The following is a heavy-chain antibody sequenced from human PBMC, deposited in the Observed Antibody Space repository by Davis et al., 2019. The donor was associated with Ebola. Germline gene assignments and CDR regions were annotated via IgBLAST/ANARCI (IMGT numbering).Heavy chain of an antibody. CDR3: VTENWYRFES. V-gene: IGHV3-48*02. J-gene: IGHJ4*02. CDR2: ISSSGSSI. D-gene: IGHD1/OR15-1a*01. Sequence: GESLKISCAASGFTFSTYSMNWVRQAPGKGLEWVSYISSSGSSIYYADFEKGRFTISRDNAKNSLYLQMNSLRDEDTAVYYCVTENWYRFESWGQGTLVTVSS. CDR1: GFTFSTYS.